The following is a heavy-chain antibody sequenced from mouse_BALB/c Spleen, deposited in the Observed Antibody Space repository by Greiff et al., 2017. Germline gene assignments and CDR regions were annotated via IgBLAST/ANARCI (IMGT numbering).Heavy chain of an antibody. Sequence: QVQLQQSGAELMKPGASVKISCKATGYTFSSYWIEWVKQRPGHGLEWIGEILPGSGSTNYNEKFKGKATFTADTSSNTAYMQLSSLTSEDSAVYYCARVGLGLGPMNCAMDYWGQGTSVTVSS. CDR3: ARVGLGLGPMNCAMDY. CDR2: ILPGSGST. J-gene: IGHJ4*01. CDR1: GYTFSSYW. V-gene: IGHV1-9*01. D-gene: IGHD4-1*01.